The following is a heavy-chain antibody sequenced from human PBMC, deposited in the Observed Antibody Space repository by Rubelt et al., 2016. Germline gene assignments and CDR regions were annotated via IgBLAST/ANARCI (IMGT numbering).Heavy chain of an antibody. CDR3: ARDLFAY. D-gene: IGHD2-21*01. V-gene: IGHV3-48*04. J-gene: IGHJ4*02. CDR1: GFTFSSSA. Sequence: EEQLVESGGGLVQPGGSLRLSCAASGFTFSSSAMKWARQAPGKGLEWVSYISSISSTILYADSVKGRFTTSRDNAKNSLYLQMNSLRAEDTAVYYCARDLFAYWGQGTLVTVSS. CDR2: ISSISSTI.